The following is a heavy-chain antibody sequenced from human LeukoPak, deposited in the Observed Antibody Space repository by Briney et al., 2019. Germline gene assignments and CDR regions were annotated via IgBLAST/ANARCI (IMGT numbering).Heavy chain of an antibody. V-gene: IGHV1-8*02. CDR3: ARDLSPHLDEDTMIVTNWFDP. D-gene: IGHD3-22*01. CDR1: GYTFTSYD. J-gene: IGHJ5*02. Sequence: SVKVSCKASGYTFTSYDINWVRQATGQGLEWMGWMNPKSGNTGYAQKIQGRVTMTRNTSINTAYMELSSLTSEDTAVYYCARDLSPHLDEDTMIVTNWFDPWGQGTLVTVSS. CDR2: MNPKSGNT.